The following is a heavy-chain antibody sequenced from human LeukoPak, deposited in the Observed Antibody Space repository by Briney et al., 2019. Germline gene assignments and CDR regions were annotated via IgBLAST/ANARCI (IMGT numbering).Heavy chain of an antibody. CDR3: ARDDDSSALTRH. J-gene: IGHJ4*02. CDR2: INPNSGGT. D-gene: IGHD3-22*01. CDR1: GYTFTGYY. V-gene: IGHV1-2*02. Sequence: ASVKVSCKASGYTFTGYYMHWVRQAPGQGLEWMGWINPNSGGTNYAQKLQGRVTMTTDTSTSTAYMELRSLRSDDTAVYYCARDDDSSALTRHWGQGTLVTVSS.